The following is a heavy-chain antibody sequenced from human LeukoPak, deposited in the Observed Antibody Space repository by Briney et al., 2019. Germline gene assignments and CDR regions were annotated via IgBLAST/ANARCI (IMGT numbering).Heavy chain of an antibody. D-gene: IGHD2-15*01. J-gene: IGHJ4*02. Sequence: GGSLRLSCAASGFTFSSYSMNWVRQAPGKGLELVSSISSSSSYIYYADSGKGRFTISRDNAKNSLYLQMNSLRAEDTAVYYCARQVVAATRRTQDYWGQGTLVTVSS. CDR3: ARQVVAATRRTQDY. CDR1: GFTFSSYS. V-gene: IGHV3-21*01. CDR2: ISSSSSYI.